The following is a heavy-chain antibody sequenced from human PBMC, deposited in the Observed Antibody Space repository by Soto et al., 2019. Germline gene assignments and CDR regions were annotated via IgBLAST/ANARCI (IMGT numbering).Heavy chain of an antibody. D-gene: IGHD6-19*01. V-gene: IGHV4-4*07. Sequence: QVQLQESGPGLVKPSETLSLTCTVSGGSISSYYWSWIRQPAGKGLEWTGDIYTSGSTNYNPSPKSRVTMSVDTSKNQFSLKLSSVTAADTAVYYCARDREAVAGTAYGMDVWGQGTTVTVSS. CDR1: GGSISSYY. CDR3: ARDREAVAGTAYGMDV. CDR2: IYTSGST. J-gene: IGHJ6*02.